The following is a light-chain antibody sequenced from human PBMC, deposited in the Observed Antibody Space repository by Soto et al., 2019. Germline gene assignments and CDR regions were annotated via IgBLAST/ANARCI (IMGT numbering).Light chain of an antibody. J-gene: IGKJ5*01. Sequence: ILMTQSPAPLSVSPAKRATLACRASQSISNNLAWYQQKPGQAPRLLIYGASTRATGIPVRFSGSGFGTEFNLTISSLQPEDFATYYCQQSYSTPPTFGQGTRLEIK. CDR3: QQSYSTPPT. CDR1: QSISNN. V-gene: IGKV3-15*01. CDR2: GAS.